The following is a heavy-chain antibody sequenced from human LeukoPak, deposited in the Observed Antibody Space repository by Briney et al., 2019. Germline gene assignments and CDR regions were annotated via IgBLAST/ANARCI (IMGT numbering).Heavy chain of an antibody. V-gene: IGHV4-59*12. D-gene: IGHD4-17*01. Sequence: PSETLSLTCTVSGGSISSYYWSWIRQPPGKGLEWIGSIYYSGSTYYNPSLKSRVTISVDTSKNQFSLKLSSVTAADTAVYYCARGASGPYDWFDPWGQGTLVTVSS. J-gene: IGHJ5*02. CDR1: GGSISSYY. CDR3: ARGASGPYDWFDP. CDR2: IYYSGST.